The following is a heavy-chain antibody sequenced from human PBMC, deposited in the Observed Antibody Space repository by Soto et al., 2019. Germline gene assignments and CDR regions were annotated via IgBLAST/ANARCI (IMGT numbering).Heavy chain of an antibody. V-gene: IGHV1-18*01. CDR3: AREGLYCGGDCYPDY. CDR1: GYTFTSYG. CDR2: ISAYNGNT. Sequence: ASVKVSCKASGYTFTSYGISWVRQAPGQGLEWMGWISAYNGNTNYAQKLQGRVTMTTDTSTSTAYMELRSLRSDDTAVYYCAREGLYCGGDCYPDYWGQGTLVTVSS. D-gene: IGHD2-21*02. J-gene: IGHJ4*02.